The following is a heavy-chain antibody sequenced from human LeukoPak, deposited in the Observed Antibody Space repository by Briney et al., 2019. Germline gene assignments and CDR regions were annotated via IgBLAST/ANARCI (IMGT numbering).Heavy chain of an antibody. CDR1: GGTFSSYA. Sequence: SVKVSCKAFGGTFSSYAISWVRQAPGQGLEWMGGIIPIFGTANYAQRFQGRVTITADESTSTAYMELSSLRSEDTAVYYCAREGRGTSCYVSWGQGTLVTVSS. CDR3: AREGRGTSCYVS. V-gene: IGHV1-69*01. CDR2: IIPIFGTA. D-gene: IGHD2-2*01. J-gene: IGHJ4*02.